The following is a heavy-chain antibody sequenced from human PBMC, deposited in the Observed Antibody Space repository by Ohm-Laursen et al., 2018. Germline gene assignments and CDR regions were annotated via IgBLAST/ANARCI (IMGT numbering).Heavy chain of an antibody. CDR1: GFTVSSHY. CDR3: ARLQGQAVAGSYYYYGMDV. D-gene: IGHD6-19*01. Sequence: SLRLSCAASGFTVSSHYMSWVRQAPGKGLEWISVIYSGGRTNYADSVKGRFTISRDNSKNTLYLQMNSLRAEGTAVYYCARLQGQAVAGSYYYYGMDVWGQGTTVTVSS. CDR2: IYSGGRT. J-gene: IGHJ6*02. V-gene: IGHV3-66*04.